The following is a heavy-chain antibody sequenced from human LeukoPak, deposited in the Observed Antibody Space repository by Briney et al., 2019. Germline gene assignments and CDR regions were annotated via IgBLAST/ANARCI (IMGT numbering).Heavy chain of an antibody. J-gene: IGHJ4*02. Sequence: SGGSLRLSCAASGFTFSSYSMNWVRQAPGKGLEWVSYISSSSSTIYYADSVKGRFTISRDNAKNSLYLQMNSLRAEDTAVYYCARSSGYYYKPIGYWGQGTLVTVSS. D-gene: IGHD3-22*01. CDR2: ISSSSSTI. CDR1: GFTFSSYS. V-gene: IGHV3-48*01. CDR3: ARSSGYYYKPIGY.